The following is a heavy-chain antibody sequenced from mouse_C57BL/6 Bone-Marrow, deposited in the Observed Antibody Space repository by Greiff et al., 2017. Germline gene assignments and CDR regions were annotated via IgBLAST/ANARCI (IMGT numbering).Heavy chain of an antibody. J-gene: IGHJ3*01. CDR1: GYTFTSYT. Sequence: QVQLQQSGAELARPGASVKMSCKASGYTFTSYTMHWVKQRPGQGLEWIGYINPSSGYTKYNQKFKDKATLTADKSSSTAYMKLSRLTSEDSAFDYSARLFDYNCKAWFAYWGQGTLVTVSA. CDR2: INPSSGYT. CDR3: ARLFDYNCKAWFAY. V-gene: IGHV1-4*01. D-gene: IGHD2-4*01.